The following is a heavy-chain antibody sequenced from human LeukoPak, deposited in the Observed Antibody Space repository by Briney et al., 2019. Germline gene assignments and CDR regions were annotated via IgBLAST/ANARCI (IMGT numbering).Heavy chain of an antibody. D-gene: IGHD2-21*01. CDR3: ARGGKTMHTSAVMDV. V-gene: IGHV3-9*01. J-gene: IGHJ6*02. Sequence: GGSLRLSCTASGFSFDEYAMYWVRQAPGKGLELVGHASWNSNSVDYGDYVRGRFTIRRDNAAKCLYLQMDRMRVEDTALYYCARGGKTMHTSAVMDVWGQGTTVTVSS. CDR1: GFSFDEYA. CDR2: ASWNSNSV.